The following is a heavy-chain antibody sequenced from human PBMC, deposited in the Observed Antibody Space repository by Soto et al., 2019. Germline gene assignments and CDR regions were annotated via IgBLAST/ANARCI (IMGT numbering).Heavy chain of an antibody. Sequence: GGSLRLSCAASGFTFSSYGMHWVRQAPGKGLEWVAVIWYDGSNKYYADSVKGRFTISRDNSKNTLYLQMNSLRAEDTAVYYCARGKGYSSSSKFAFDIWGQGTMVTV. D-gene: IGHD6-6*01. V-gene: IGHV3-33*08. CDR1: GFTFSSYG. CDR3: ARGKGYSSSSKFAFDI. CDR2: IWYDGSNK. J-gene: IGHJ3*02.